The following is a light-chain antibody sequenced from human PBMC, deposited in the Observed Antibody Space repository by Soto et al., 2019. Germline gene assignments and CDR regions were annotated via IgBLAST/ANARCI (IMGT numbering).Light chain of an antibody. V-gene: IGKV3-20*01. CDR1: QTVSTSF. Sequence: EIVLTQSPGTLSLSPGERATLSCRASQTVSTSFLAWYQQKRGQAPRLLIYGASTRDTGVPDRFSGSGSGTDFTLTISELEPEDFAVYYCPHYDWSLTWTFGPGTKVEVK. CDR3: PHYDWSLTWT. J-gene: IGKJ1*01. CDR2: GAS.